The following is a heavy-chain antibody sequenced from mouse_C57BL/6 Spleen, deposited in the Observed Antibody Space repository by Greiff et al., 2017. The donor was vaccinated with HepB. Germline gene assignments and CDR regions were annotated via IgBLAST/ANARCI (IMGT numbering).Heavy chain of an antibody. Sequence: QVQLQQPGAELVRPGTSVKLSCKASGYTFTSYWMHWVKQRPGQGLEWIGVIDPSDSYTNYNQKFKGKATLTVDTSSSTAYMQLSSLTSEDSAVYYCARDYYGSSHQAWFAYWGQGTQVTVSA. CDR3: ARDYYGSSHQAWFAY. D-gene: IGHD1-1*01. CDR1: GYTFTSYW. CDR2: IDPSDSYT. J-gene: IGHJ3*01. V-gene: IGHV1-59*01.